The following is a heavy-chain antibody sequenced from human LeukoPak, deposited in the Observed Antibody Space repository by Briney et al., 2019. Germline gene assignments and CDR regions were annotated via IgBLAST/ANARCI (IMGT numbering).Heavy chain of an antibody. CDR1: GYTFTSYV. CDR3: ARAGSTAFGIIIIRDFDY. V-gene: IGHV1-18*01. J-gene: IGHJ4*02. CDR2: ISAYNGDT. D-gene: IGHD3-10*01. Sequence: ASVKVSCKASGYTFTSYVISWVRQAPGQGLEWMGWISAYNGDTNYAQKFQGRVTMTTDTSTSTAYMEVRSPRSDDTAVYYCARAGSTAFGIIIIRDFDYWGQGTLVTVSS.